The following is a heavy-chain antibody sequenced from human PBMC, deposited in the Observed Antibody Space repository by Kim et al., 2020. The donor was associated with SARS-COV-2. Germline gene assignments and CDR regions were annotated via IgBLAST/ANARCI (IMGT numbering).Heavy chain of an antibody. J-gene: IGHJ2*01. Sequence: GGSLRLSCAASGFTFSGSAMHWVRQASGKGLEWVGRIRSKANSYATAYAASVKGRFTISRDDSKNTAYLQMNSLKTEDTAVYYCTRQKVRDTDPISSYWGSYWYFDLWGRGTLVTVSS. CDR1: GFTFSGSA. D-gene: IGHD3-10*01. CDR3: TRQKVRDTDPISSYWGSYWYFDL. CDR2: IRSKANSYAT. V-gene: IGHV3-73*01.